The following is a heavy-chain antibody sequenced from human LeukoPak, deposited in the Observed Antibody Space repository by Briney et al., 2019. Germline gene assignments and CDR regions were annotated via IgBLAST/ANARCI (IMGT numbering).Heavy chain of an antibody. CDR3: ARENSFGSGSYTFDS. CDR2: INPNSGDT. D-gene: IGHD3-10*01. Sequence: ASVTVSYKASSYTFTDNSIHWVRQAPGQGPQWMGWINPNSGDTHYARNFQDRVTLTRDTSLSTAYMELTSLRSDDTAMYYCARENSFGSGSYTFDSWGQGTLVTVSS. J-gene: IGHJ4*02. CDR1: SYTFTDNS. V-gene: IGHV1-2*02.